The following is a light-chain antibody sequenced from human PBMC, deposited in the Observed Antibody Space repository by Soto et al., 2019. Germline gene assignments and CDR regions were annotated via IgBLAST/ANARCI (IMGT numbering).Light chain of an antibody. V-gene: IGLV2-11*01. CDR3: CSYAGTYAYV. Sequence: QSALTQPRSVSGSPGQPVTISCTGTSSVVGAYNYVSWYQQHPGKAPKFMIYDVSKRPSGVPDRFSGSKSGNTASLTISGLQAEDEADYYCCSYAGTYAYVFGTGTKVTVL. CDR2: DVS. J-gene: IGLJ1*01. CDR1: SSVVGAYNY.